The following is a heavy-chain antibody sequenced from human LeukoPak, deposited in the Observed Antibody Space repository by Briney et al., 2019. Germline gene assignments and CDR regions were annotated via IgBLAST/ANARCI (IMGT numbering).Heavy chain of an antibody. Sequence: PGGSLRLSCAASGFTFSSYAMHWVRQAPGKGLEWVAVISYDGSNKYYADSLKGRFTISRDNSKNTLYVQMNSLRAEDKAVYYSKFGFDDAFDIWGQGTMVTVSS. V-gene: IGHV3-30*04. D-gene: IGHD3-10*01. J-gene: IGHJ3*02. CDR3: KFGFDDAFDI. CDR1: GFTFSSYA. CDR2: ISYDGSNK.